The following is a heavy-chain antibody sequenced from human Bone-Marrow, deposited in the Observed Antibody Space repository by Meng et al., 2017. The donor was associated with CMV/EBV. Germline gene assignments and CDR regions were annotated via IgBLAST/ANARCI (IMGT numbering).Heavy chain of an antibody. CDR1: DGSIRSSTYY. J-gene: IGHJ4*02. Sequence: QLQLQESGPGLVKPSETLSLTCSVPDGSIRSSTYYWGWIRQPPGKGLEWIGSIWNSGTTYYNPSLKSRVTISVDTSKNQFSLKLTSVTAADTAIYYCARDRGCSSASCFSFVYWGRGTLVTVSS. CDR3: ARDRGCSSASCFSFVY. V-gene: IGHV4-39*07. CDR2: IWNSGTT. D-gene: IGHD2-2*01.